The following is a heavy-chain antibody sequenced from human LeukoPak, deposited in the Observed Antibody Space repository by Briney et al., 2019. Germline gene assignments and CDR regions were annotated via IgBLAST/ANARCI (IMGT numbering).Heavy chain of an antibody. Sequence: SETLSLTCAVSGDFIRSSAYYWGWIRQPPGKGLEWIASIYYGGRTYYNPSLKSRVTIFVDTAKSQFSLKLNSVTAADTAVYYCASIAVAADAFDIWGQGTMVTVSS. CDR1: GDFIRSSAYY. CDR3: ASIAVAADAFDI. CDR2: IYYGGRT. D-gene: IGHD6-19*01. V-gene: IGHV4-39*01. J-gene: IGHJ3*02.